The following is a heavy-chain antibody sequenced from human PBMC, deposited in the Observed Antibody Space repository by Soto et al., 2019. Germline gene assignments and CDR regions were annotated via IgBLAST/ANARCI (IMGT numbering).Heavy chain of an antibody. CDR1: GFTFSSYA. Sequence: AGGSLRLSCTASGFTFSSYAISWVRQAPGKGLEWVSAISGSGGSTYYADSVKGRFTISRDNSKNTLFLQMNSLRAEDTAIYYCAKDRSKLRIFDYWGQGTLVTVSS. CDR2: ISGSGGST. V-gene: IGHV3-23*01. CDR3: AKDRSKLRIFDY. J-gene: IGHJ4*02. D-gene: IGHD1-7*01.